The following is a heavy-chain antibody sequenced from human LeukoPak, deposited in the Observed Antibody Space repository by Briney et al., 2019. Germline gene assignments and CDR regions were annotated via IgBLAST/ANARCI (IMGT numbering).Heavy chain of an antibody. V-gene: IGHV1-24*01. CDR3: ARTVTVAGNWFDP. D-gene: IGHD6-19*01. J-gene: IGHJ5*02. Sequence: ASVKVSCKVSGYTLTELSMHWVRQAPGKGLEWMGGFDPEDGETIYAQKFQGRVTMTEDTSASTAYMELSSLRSEDTAVYYCARTVTVAGNWFDPWGQGTLVTVSS. CDR1: GYTLTELS. CDR2: FDPEDGET.